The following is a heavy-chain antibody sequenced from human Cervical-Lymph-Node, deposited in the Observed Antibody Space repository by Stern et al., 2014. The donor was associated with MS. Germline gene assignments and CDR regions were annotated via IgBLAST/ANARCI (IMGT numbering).Heavy chain of an antibody. D-gene: IGHD6-13*01. Sequence: QVQLQQSGPGLVKPSQTLSLTCAISGDSVSSNSAAWNWIRQSPSRGLEWLGRTYYRSKWYNDYAVSVKSRITINPAASKNQFSLQRNSVTPEDTAVYYCARELKFSEQLPRDYYYYYGMDVWGQGTTVTVSS. V-gene: IGHV6-1*01. CDR2: TYYRSKWYN. J-gene: IGHJ6*02. CDR1: GDSVSSNSAA. CDR3: ARELKFSEQLPRDYYYYYGMDV.